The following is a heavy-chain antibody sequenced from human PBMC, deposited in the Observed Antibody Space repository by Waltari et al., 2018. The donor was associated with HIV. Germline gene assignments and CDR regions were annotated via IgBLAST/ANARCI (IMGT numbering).Heavy chain of an antibody. J-gene: IGHJ2*01. CDR1: GFTFSSYS. CDR3: ARAGDYDWYFDL. V-gene: IGHV3-21*01. Sequence: EVQLVESGGGLVKPGGSLRLSCAASGFTFSSYSMNWVRQAPGKGLEWVSSISSSSSYIYYADSVKGRFTISRDNAKNSLYLQMNSLRAEDTAVYYCARAGDYDWYFDLWGRGTLVTVSS. CDR2: ISSSSSYI. D-gene: IGHD4-17*01.